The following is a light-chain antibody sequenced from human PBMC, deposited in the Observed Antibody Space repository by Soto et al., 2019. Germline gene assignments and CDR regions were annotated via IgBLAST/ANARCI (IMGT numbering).Light chain of an antibody. CDR3: CSYAGSSTSVI. J-gene: IGLJ2*01. CDR2: DVY. CDR1: IGDVGDYDY. V-gene: IGLV2-11*01. Sequence: QSALTQPRSVSGSPGQSVTISCTGTIGDVGDYDYVSWYQQHPGKAPKLIIYDVYKRSSGVPDRFSGSKSGNTASLTISGLQAEDEADYYCCSYAGSSTSVIFGGGTKVTVL.